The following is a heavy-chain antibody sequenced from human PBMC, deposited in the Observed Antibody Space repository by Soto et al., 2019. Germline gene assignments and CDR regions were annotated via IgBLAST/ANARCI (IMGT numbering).Heavy chain of an antibody. CDR2: INAGNGNT. CDR1: GYTFTSYA. Sequence: ASVKVSCKASGYTFTSYAMHWVRQAPGQRLERVGWINAGNGNTKYSQKFQGRVTITRDTSASTAYMELSSLRSEDTAVYYCARDSKIVVVPAQSHPENHYYYYYMDVWGKGTTVTVSS. D-gene: IGHD2-2*01. CDR3: ARDSKIVVVPAQSHPENHYYYYYMDV. V-gene: IGHV1-3*01. J-gene: IGHJ6*03.